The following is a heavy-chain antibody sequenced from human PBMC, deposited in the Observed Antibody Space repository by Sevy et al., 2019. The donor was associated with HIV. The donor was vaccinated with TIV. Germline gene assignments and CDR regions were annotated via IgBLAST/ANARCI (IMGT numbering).Heavy chain of an antibody. CDR3: AGYSSSWYPNWFDP. CDR2: IKQDGSEK. J-gene: IGHJ5*02. V-gene: IGHV3-7*03. CDR1: GFTFSSYW. D-gene: IGHD6-13*01. Sequence: GGSLRLSCAASGFTFSSYWMSWVRQAPGKGLEWVANIKQDGSEKYYVDSVKGRFTISRDNAKNSLYLQMNSLRAEDTAVYYCAGYSSSWYPNWFDPSGQRTMVTVSS.